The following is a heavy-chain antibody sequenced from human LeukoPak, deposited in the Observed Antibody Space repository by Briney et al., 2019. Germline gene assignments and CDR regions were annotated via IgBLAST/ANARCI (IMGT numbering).Heavy chain of an antibody. Sequence: SETLSLTCAVYGGSFSGYYWSWIRQPPGKGLEWIGEINHSGSTNYNPSLKSRVTISVDTSKNQFSLKLSSVTAADTAVYYCGGGSGYYSHFDYWGQGTLVTVSS. J-gene: IGHJ4*02. CDR2: INHSGST. V-gene: IGHV4-34*01. D-gene: IGHD3-22*01. CDR1: GGSFSGYY. CDR3: GGGSGYYSHFDY.